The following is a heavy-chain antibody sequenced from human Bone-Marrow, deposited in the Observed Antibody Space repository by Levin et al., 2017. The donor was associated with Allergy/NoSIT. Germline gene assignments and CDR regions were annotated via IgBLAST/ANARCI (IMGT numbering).Heavy chain of an antibody. J-gene: IGHJ4*02. CDR1: GFTIRSHA. CDR2: ISYDGHDK. Sequence: GESLKISCAASGFTIRSHAMHWVRQTPGKGLEWLTVISYDGHDKYYADSVKGRFSISRDTANNTVYLQMNNLRVDDTAVYFCARKGYGGDQGLDYWGQGTLVTVSS. CDR3: ARKGYGGDQGLDY. D-gene: IGHD1-26*01. V-gene: IGHV3-30*04.